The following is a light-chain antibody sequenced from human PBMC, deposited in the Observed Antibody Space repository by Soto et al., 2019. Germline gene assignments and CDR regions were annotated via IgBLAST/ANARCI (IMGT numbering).Light chain of an antibody. Sequence: EIMMTQSPATLSVSPGERATLSCWASQSVSSNLAWYQQRPGQAPRLLIYGASTRAAGIPARFSGSGSGTDFTLTISGLQSEDSAVYYCLQYNDWPPELTFGGGTEVEI. V-gene: IGKV3-15*01. CDR2: GAS. J-gene: IGKJ4*01. CDR1: QSVSSN. CDR3: LQYNDWPPELT.